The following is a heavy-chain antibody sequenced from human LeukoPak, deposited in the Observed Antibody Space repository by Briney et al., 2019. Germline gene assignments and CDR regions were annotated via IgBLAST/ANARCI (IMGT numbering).Heavy chain of an antibody. D-gene: IGHD5-12*01. CDR3: ARGRGYSGYDGFDP. CDR2: ISSSSSYI. V-gene: IGHV3-21*01. CDR1: GFTFSSYS. Sequence: GGSLRLSCAASGFTFSSYSMNWVRQAPGKGLEWVSSISSSSSYIYYADSVKGRFTISRYNAKNSLYLQMNSLRAEDTAVYYCARGRGYSGYDGFDPWGQGTLVTVSS. J-gene: IGHJ5*02.